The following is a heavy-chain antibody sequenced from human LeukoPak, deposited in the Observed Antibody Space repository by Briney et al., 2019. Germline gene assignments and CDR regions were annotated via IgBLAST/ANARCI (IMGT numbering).Heavy chain of an antibody. D-gene: IGHD3-22*01. Sequence: SETLSLTCTVSGGSISSYYWSWIRQPPGKGLEWIGYIYYSGSTNYNPSLKSRVTISVDTSKNQFSLKLSSVTAADTAVYYCARHRSYYDSSGYYVDYWGQGTLVTVSS. CDR3: ARHRSYYDSSGYYVDY. V-gene: IGHV4-59*08. J-gene: IGHJ4*02. CDR1: GGSISSYY. CDR2: IYYSGST.